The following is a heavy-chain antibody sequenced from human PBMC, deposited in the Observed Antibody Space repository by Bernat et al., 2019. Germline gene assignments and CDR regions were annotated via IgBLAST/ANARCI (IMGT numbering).Heavy chain of an antibody. CDR1: GFSFSGIW. J-gene: IGHJ1*01. CDR3: ARGYGPEN. D-gene: IGHD2-8*02. V-gene: IGHV3-7*03. Sequence: EVQLVESGGALVPPGGSLRLSCVGSGFSFSGIWMTWVRQAPGKGLEWVANIKQDGSVQHYVDSVKGRFIISRDNTKNSLFLQMNSLRVDDTAVYYCARGYGPENWGQGTLVTVSS. CDR2: IKQDGSVQ.